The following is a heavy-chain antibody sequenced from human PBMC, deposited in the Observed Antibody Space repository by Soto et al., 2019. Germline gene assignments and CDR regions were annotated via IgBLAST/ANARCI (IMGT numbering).Heavy chain of an antibody. J-gene: IGHJ4*02. D-gene: IGHD2-21*02. CDR3: ARGPNPLVEVTALRPFDY. CDR1: GGSFSGYY. V-gene: IGHV4-34*01. CDR2: INHSGGT. Sequence: SETLSLTCAVYGGSFSGYYWTWIRQSPGKGLEWIGEINHSGGTYYNPSLKSRVTISVDTPKNQFSLKVTSVTAADSAVYYCARGPNPLVEVTALRPFDYWGQGTLVTVS.